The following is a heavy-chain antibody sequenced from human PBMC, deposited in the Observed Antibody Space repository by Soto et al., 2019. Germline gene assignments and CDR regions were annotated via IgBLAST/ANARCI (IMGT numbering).Heavy chain of an antibody. D-gene: IGHD2-2*01. CDR1: GFTFKNYG. CDR3: ARDTCSSASCYSTFYYYGMDV. CDR2: IWYDGRNK. V-gene: IGHV3-33*01. J-gene: IGHJ6*02. Sequence: QVQLVESGGGVVQPGWSPRLSCEVSGFTFKNYGMHWVRQSPGKGLEWVALIWYDGRNKYYADSVKGRFTISRDISKNTLYIQMNSLRVEDSAVYYCARDTCSSASCYSTFYYYGMDVWGQGTTVTVSS.